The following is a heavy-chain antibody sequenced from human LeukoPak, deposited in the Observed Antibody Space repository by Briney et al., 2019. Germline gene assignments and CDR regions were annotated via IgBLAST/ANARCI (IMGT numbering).Heavy chain of an antibody. D-gene: IGHD6-13*01. Sequence: PETLSLTCTVSGGYISNTTYYWGWVRQPPGKGLEWIGFVYYTGSTNYSPSLKSRVTISVDTSKNQFSLKLRSVTAADTAVYYCARISSSNWYNERGAFDVWGQGTMVTVSS. J-gene: IGHJ3*01. CDR2: VYYTGST. CDR3: ARISSSNWYNERGAFDV. V-gene: IGHV4-61*05. CDR1: GGYISNTTYY.